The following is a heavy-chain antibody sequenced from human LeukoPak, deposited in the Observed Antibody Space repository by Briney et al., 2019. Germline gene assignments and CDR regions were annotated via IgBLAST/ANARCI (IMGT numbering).Heavy chain of an antibody. CDR1: GGSISSYY. Sequence: SETLSLTCTVSGGSISSYYWSWIRQPPGKGLEWIGYIYYSGSTNYNPSLKSRVTISVDTSKNQFSLKLSSVTAADTAVYYCARVSENYYDSSGYSWFDPWGQGTLVTVSS. D-gene: IGHD3-22*01. CDR3: ARVSENYYDSSGYSWFDP. J-gene: IGHJ5*02. CDR2: IYYSGST. V-gene: IGHV4-59*01.